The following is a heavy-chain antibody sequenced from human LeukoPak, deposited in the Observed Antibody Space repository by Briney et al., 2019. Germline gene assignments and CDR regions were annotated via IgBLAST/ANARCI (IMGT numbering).Heavy chain of an antibody. CDR1: GFTFSSYA. D-gene: IGHD1-26*01. CDR2: ISYDGSNK. Sequence: GGSLRLSCAASGFTFSSYAMHWVRQAPGKGLEWVAVISYDGSNKYYADSVKGRFTISRDNSKNTLYLQMNSLRAEDTAVYYCARGPSTEWELLLYFDYWGQGTLVTVSS. V-gene: IGHV3-30*04. CDR3: ARGPSTEWELLLYFDY. J-gene: IGHJ4*02.